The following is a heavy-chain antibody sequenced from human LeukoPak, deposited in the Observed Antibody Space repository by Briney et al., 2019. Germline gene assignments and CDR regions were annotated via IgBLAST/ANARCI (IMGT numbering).Heavy chain of an antibody. CDR2: IIPIFGTA. D-gene: IGHD3-22*01. Sequence: SVKVSCKASGGTFSSYAISWVRQAPGQGLEWMGGIIPIFGTANYAQKFQGRVTITTDESTSTAYMELSSLRSEDTAVYYCAIRHYYDSSGYYLVWGQGTMVTVSS. J-gene: IGHJ3*01. CDR1: GGTFSSYA. CDR3: AIRHYYDSSGYYLV. V-gene: IGHV1-69*05.